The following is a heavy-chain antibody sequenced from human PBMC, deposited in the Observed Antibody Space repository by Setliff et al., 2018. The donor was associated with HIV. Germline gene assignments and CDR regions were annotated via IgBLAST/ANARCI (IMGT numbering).Heavy chain of an antibody. CDR2: IYYSGST. CDR3: ARRARGGSSYYFDY. V-gene: IGHV4-39*01. D-gene: IGHD1-26*01. Sequence: SETLSLTCTVSGGSISSSSYYWGWIRQPPGKGLEWIGSIYYSGSTDYNPSLKSRVTISVETSRNQFSLKLSSVTAADTAVYYCARRARGGSSYYFDYWGHGTLVTVSS. J-gene: IGHJ4*01. CDR1: GGSISSSSYY.